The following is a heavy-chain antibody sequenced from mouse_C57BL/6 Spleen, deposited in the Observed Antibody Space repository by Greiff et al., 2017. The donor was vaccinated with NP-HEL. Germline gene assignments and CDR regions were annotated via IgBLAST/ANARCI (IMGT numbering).Heavy chain of an antibody. J-gene: IGHJ1*03. CDR1: GYAFSSSW. CDR2: IYPGDGDT. CDR3: ARTYYGSRHFDV. D-gene: IGHD1-1*01. Sequence: VQLQQSGPELVKPGASVKISCKASGYAFSSSWMNWVKQRPGKGLEWIGRIYPGDGDTNYNGKFKGKATLTADKSSSTAYMQLSSLTSEDSAVYFCARTYYGSRHFDVWGTGTTVTVSS. V-gene: IGHV1-82*01.